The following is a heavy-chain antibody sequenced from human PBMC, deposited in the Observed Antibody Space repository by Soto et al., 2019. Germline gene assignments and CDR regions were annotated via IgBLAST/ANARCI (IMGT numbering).Heavy chain of an antibody. CDR2: ITWNSGSI. Sequence: EVQLVESGGGLVQPGRSLRLSCAASGFTFNDYAMHWVRQAPGKGLEWVSGITWNSGSIGYADSVKGRFTISRDNAKNSLYLQINSLRAEDTALYYCTKTTRGVGGATHYFDSWGQGTLATVSS. CDR3: TKTTRGVGGATHYFDS. CDR1: GFTFNDYA. J-gene: IGHJ4*02. V-gene: IGHV3-9*01. D-gene: IGHD1-26*01.